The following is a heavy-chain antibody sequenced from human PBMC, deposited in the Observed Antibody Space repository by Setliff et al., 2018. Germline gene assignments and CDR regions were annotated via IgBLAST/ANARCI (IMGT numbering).Heavy chain of an antibody. V-gene: IGHV4-59*11. J-gene: IGHJ4*02. Sequence: SETLSLTCTVSGGSISSHYWSWIRQPPGKGLEWIGYIYYSGSTNYNPSLKSRVTISLDTSKNQFSLRLSSVTAADTAVYYCARGGTYRYFDYWGQGTPVTVSS. CDR2: IYYSGST. CDR3: ARGGTYRYFDY. CDR1: GGSISSHY.